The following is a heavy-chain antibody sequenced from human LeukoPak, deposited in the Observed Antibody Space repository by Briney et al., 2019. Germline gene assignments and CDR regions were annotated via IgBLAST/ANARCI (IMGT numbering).Heavy chain of an antibody. CDR3: ARGHYGGNRYYDI. CDR1: GYTFRSCE. J-gene: IGHJ4*02. CDR2: IHPNSGKT. D-gene: IGHD4-23*01. V-gene: IGHV1-8*01. Sequence: ASVKVSCKASGYTFRSCEINSLRQAPGQGLEWVGWIHPNSGKTGYAQKFQGRVTMNRDTSTETAFMEMSSLKFDDTAIFYCARGHYGGNRYYDIWGEGALVTVSS.